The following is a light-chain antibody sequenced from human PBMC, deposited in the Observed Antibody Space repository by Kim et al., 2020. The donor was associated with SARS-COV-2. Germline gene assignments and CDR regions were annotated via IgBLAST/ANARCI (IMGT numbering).Light chain of an antibody. J-gene: IGLJ1*01. CDR1: NLGDKY. CDR3: PAWDSSPASSV. Sequence: SPGQTASIPCTGANLGDKYACWYQHRPGQAPVLVIYPDSKRPSAIPDRFAGSNSGNTATLTISGTQSMDEADYYCPAWDSSPASSVFGTATKFTVL. CDR2: PDS. V-gene: IGLV3-1*01.